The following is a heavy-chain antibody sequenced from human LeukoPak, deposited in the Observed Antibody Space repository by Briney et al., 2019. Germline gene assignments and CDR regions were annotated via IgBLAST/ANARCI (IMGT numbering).Heavy chain of an antibody. D-gene: IGHD6-13*01. CDR1: GYSISSGYY. CDR2: IYHSGST. Sequence: TSETLSLTCTVSGYSISSGYYWGWIRQPPGKGLEWIGSIYHSGSTYYNPSLKSRVTISVDTSKNQFSLKLSSVTAADTAVYYCARARRGYSSSPKAFDIWGQGTMVTVSS. V-gene: IGHV4-38-2*02. J-gene: IGHJ3*02. CDR3: ARARRGYSSSPKAFDI.